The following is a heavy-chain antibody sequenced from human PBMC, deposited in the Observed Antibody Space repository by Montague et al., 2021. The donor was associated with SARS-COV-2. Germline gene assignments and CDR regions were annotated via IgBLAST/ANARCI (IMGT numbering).Heavy chain of an antibody. J-gene: IGHJ6*02. CDR1: SESFRGYY. V-gene: IGHV4-34*01. CDR3: ARLGAITLVRGITKADFSNYGMDV. D-gene: IGHD3-10*01. Sequence: SETLSLTCAVSSESFRGYYWSWIRQPPGKGLEWIGEINHSGGTTYNPSLESRVSISVDTSNKQFSLKVTSVTAADTAVYYCARLGAITLVRGITKADFSNYGMDVWGQGTTVTVSS. CDR2: INHSGGT.